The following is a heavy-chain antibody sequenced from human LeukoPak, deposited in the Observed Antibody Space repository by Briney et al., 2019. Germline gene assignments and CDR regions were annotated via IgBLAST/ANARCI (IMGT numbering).Heavy chain of an antibody. D-gene: IGHD3-3*01. CDR2: IKGKTAAGAP. CDR3: ITGDYDFWSGFYSPNHYFDY. V-gene: IGHV3-15*01. J-gene: IGHJ4*02. Sequence: PGGSLRLSCAASGFTFSSYAMSWVRQAPGKGLEWVGRIKGKTAAGAPDYVASVKGRFTISRDDSKNTLFLQMNSLKTEDTAVYYRITGDYDFWSGFYSPNHYFDYWGQGTLVTVSS. CDR1: GFTFSSYA.